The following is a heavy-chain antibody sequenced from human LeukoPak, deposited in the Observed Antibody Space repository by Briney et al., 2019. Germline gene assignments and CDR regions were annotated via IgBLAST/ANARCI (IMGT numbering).Heavy chain of an antibody. D-gene: IGHD6-13*01. Sequence: ASVKVSCKASGYTFTSYGISWVRQAPGQGLEWMGWISAYNGNTNYAQKLQGRVTMTTDTSTSTAYMELRSLRSDDTAVYYCARGGRGAAAGTPHDFDYWGREPWSPSPQ. CDR2: ISAYNGNT. CDR1: GYTFTSYG. V-gene: IGHV1-18*01. J-gene: IGHJ4*02. CDR3: ARGGRGAAAGTPHDFDY.